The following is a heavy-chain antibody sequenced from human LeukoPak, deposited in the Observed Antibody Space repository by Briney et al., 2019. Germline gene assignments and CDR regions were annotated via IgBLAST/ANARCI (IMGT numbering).Heavy chain of an antibody. CDR2: LSGSGGGT. Sequence: GGSPRLSCAVSGISLSNYGMNWVRQAPGKGLECVAGLSGSGGGTNYADSVQGRFTISRDHPRNTLYLQMNSLRAEDTAVYFCAKRAVVIRVFLVGFHKEAYYFDSWGQGALVTVSS. CDR3: AKRAVVIRVFLVGFHKEAYYFDS. D-gene: IGHD2-21*01. CDR1: GISLSNYG. V-gene: IGHV3-23*01. J-gene: IGHJ4*02.